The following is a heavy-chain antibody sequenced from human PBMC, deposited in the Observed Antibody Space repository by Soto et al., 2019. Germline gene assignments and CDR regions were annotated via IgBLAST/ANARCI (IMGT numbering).Heavy chain of an antibody. V-gene: IGHV4-4*02. J-gene: IGHJ6*03. CDR1: SGSINSTSNW. Sequence: PSETLSLTCTIFSGSINSTSNWWSWVRQPPEKGLEWIGEIYHSGSTNYNPSLKSRVTISVDTSKNQFSLRLSSVTAADTAVYYCARLGRTTLRYYYMDVSGKGTTVTVSS. D-gene: IGHD1-1*01. CDR3: ARLGRTTLRYYYMDV. CDR2: IYHSGST.